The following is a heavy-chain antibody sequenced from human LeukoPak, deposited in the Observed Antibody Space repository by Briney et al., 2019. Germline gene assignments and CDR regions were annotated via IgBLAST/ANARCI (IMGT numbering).Heavy chain of an antibody. CDR1: GGSISSGSYY. J-gene: IGHJ3*02. Sequence: PSQTLSLTCTVSGGSISSGSYYWSWIRQPAGKGLEWIGRIYTSGSTNYNPSLKSRVTISADTSKNQFSLKLSSVTAADTAVYYCARDGVGYSVRAFDIWGQGTMVTVSS. V-gene: IGHV4-61*02. D-gene: IGHD3-3*01. CDR3: ARDGVGYSVRAFDI. CDR2: IYTSGST.